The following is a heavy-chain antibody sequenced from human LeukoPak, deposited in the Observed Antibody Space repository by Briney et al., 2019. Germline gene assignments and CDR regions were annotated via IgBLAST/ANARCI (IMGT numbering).Heavy chain of an antibody. V-gene: IGHV4-34*01. J-gene: IGHJ5*02. CDR1: GGSFSGYY. D-gene: IGHD3-3*01. CDR2: INHSRTT. CDR3: ARAKYDFWSGYSRPLNWFDP. Sequence: SETLSLTCAVYGGSFSGYYWSWIRQPPGKGLEWIGEINHSRTTNYNPSLKSRVTISVDMSKNQFSLKLTSVTAADTAVYYCARAKYDFWSGYSRPLNWFDPWGQGTLVTVSS.